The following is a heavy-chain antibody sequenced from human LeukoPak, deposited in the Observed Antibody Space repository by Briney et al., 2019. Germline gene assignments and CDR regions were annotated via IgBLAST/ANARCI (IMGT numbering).Heavy chain of an antibody. V-gene: IGHV5-51*01. CDR1: GYSYSNYW. CDR3: ARRPSYSGSYFDY. CDR2: IFPGDSDT. J-gene: IGHJ4*02. Sequence: GASLKISCKGSGYSYSNYWIGWVRPMPGKGLEWMGVIFPGDSDTRYSPSFQGQVSISVDTSISTAYLQWSSLKASDTAMYYCARRPSYSGSYFDYWGQGTLVTVSS. D-gene: IGHD1-26*01.